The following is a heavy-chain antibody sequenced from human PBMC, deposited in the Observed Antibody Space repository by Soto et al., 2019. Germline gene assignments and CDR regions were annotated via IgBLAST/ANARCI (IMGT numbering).Heavy chain of an antibody. CDR3: ARLDKAAAGPRGFRHYYYYYGMDV. J-gene: IGHJ6*02. V-gene: IGHV5-51*01. CDR2: IYPGDSDT. D-gene: IGHD6-13*01. CDR1: GYSFTSYW. Sequence: PGESLKISCKGSGYSFTSYWIGWVRQMPGKGLEWMGIIYPGDSDTRYSPSFQGQVTISADKSISTAYLQWSSLKASDTAMYYCARLDKAAAGPRGFRHYYYYYGMDVWGQGTTVTVSS.